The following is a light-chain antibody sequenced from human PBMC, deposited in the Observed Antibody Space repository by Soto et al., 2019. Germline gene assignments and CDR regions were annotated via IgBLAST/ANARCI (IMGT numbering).Light chain of an antibody. V-gene: IGKV3-15*01. CDR1: QSVSSN. CDR2: GAS. Sequence: EIVMTHSPATLSVSPGERVTLSCRASQSVSSNLAWYQHKPGQTPMLLIFGASTRATGVPARFSGSGSGTEFTLNISSLQSEDFAVYYCQQYEKWPLTFGGGTKVEIK. CDR3: QQYEKWPLT. J-gene: IGKJ4*01.